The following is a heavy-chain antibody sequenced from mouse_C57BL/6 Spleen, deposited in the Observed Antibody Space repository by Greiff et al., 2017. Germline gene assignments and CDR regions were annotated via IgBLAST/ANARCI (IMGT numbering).Heavy chain of an antibody. V-gene: IGHV1-81*01. D-gene: IGHD2-3*01. J-gene: IGHJ4*01. CDR3: AREVDDGYYKVAMDY. Sequence: SGAELARPGASVKLSCKASGYTFTSYGISWVKQRTGQGLEWIGEIYPRSGNTNYNEKFKGKATLTADKSSSTAYMELRSLTSEDSAVYFCAREVDDGYYKVAMDYWGQGTSVTVSS. CDR2: IYPRSGNT. CDR1: GYTFTSYG.